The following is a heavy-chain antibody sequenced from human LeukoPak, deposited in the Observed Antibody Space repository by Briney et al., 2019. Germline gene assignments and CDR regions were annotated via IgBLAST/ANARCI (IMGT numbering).Heavy chain of an antibody. J-gene: IGHJ4*02. CDR1: GGSISSSSYY. V-gene: IGHV4-39*01. CDR3: ATEYTGYGSGWTDY. CDR2: IYYSGST. D-gene: IGHD6-19*01. Sequence: SETLSLTCTVSGGSISSSSYYWGWIRQPPGKGLEWIGSIYYSGSTYYNPSLKSRVTISVDTSKNQFSLKLSSVTAADMAVYYCATEYTGYGSGWTDYWGQGTLVTVSS.